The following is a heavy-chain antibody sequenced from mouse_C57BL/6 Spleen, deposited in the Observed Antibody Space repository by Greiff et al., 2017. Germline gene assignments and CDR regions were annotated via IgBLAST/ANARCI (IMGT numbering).Heavy chain of an antibody. J-gene: IGHJ4*01. CDR1: GYTFTDYY. CDR2: IYPGSGNT. D-gene: IGHD2-1*01. CDR3: AREGGIYYGNYEGLVDY. V-gene: IGHV1-76*01. Sequence: QVQLKQSGAELVRPGASVKLSCKASGYTFTDYYINWVKQRPGQGLEWIARIYPGSGNTYYNEKFKGKATLTAEKSSSTAYMQLSSLTSEDSAVYFCAREGGIYYGNYEGLVDYWGQGTSVTVSS.